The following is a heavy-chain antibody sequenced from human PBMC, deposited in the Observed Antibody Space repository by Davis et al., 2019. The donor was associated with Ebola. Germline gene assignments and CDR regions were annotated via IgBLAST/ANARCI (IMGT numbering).Heavy chain of an antibody. V-gene: IGHV1-46*01. Sequence: VSVKVSCKASGYRFTSYYMHWVRQAPGQGLEWMGIINPITGGTSYAQNFQVRVNMTRDTSTSTVYMELSSLRSEDTAVYYCAREGGRYYDSSGYVFDIWGQGTMVKVS. CDR2: INPITGGT. CDR1: GYRFTSYY. J-gene: IGHJ3*02. CDR3: AREGGRYYDSSGYVFDI. D-gene: IGHD3-22*01.